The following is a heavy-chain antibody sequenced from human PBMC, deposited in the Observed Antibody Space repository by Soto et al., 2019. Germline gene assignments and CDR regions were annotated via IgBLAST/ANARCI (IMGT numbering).Heavy chain of an antibody. CDR2: INEDGSEE. D-gene: IGHD1-26*01. CDR3: CHTWV. V-gene: IGHV3-7*01. Sequence: EVQMVESGGGLVQPGGSLRLSCAASGFSISDYWMSWVRQAPGKGLEWVGNINEDGSEENYVDSVKGRFTISRDNARNSLYLQMNSLRVEDTGLYYCCHTWVGGQGTLVTVSS. CDR1: GFSISDYW. J-gene: IGHJ4*02.